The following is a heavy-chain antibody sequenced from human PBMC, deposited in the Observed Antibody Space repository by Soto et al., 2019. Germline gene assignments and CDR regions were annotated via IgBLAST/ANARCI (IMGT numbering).Heavy chain of an antibody. J-gene: IGHJ4*02. V-gene: IGHV3-30-3*01. Sequence: QVQLVESGGGVVQPGSSLRLSCAASGFTLSSYSMHWVRQAPGKGLEWVGVISYDGNKKYYRDSVKGRFSISRDTSNNTVHLQMNSLRPEDTAVYYCARSVAVAGLDYWGQGSLVTVSS. D-gene: IGHD6-19*01. CDR2: ISYDGNKK. CDR1: GFTLSSYS. CDR3: ARSVAVAGLDY.